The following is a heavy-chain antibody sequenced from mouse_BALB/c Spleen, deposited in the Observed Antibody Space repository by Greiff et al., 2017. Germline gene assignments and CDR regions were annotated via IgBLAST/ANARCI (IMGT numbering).Heavy chain of an antibody. V-gene: IGHV3-2*02. J-gene: IGHJ4*01. CDR2: ISYSGST. D-gene: IGHD1-2*01. CDR1: GYSITSDYA. CDR3: ARRGDYYGYEAMDY. Sequence: EVQLQQSGPGLVKPSQSLSLTCTVTGYSITSDYAWNWIRQFPGNKLEWMGYISYSGSTSYNPSLKSRISITRDTSKNQFFLQLNSVTTEDTATYYCARRGDYYGYEAMDYWGQGTSVTVSS.